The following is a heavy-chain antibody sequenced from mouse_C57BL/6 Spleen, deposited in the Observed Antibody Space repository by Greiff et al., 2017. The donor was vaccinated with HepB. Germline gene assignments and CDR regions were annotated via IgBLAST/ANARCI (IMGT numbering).Heavy chain of an antibody. D-gene: IGHD2-1*01. CDR1: GFTFSDYG. CDR3: ATIYYGNAYAMDY. V-gene: IGHV5-17*01. Sequence: DVQLVESGGGLVKPGGSLKLSCAASGFTFSDYGMHWVRQAPEKGLEWVAYISSGSSTIYYADTVKGRFTISRDNAKNTLFLQMTMLRSEDTAMYYCATIYYGNAYAMDYWGQGTSVTVSS. J-gene: IGHJ4*01. CDR2: ISSGSSTI.